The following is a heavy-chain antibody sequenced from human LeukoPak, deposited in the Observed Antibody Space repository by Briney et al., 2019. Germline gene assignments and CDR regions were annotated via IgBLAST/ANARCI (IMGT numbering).Heavy chain of an antibody. CDR1: GYTFTGYY. CDR3: ARGLGSSFAYRYGMDV. D-gene: IGHD6-6*01. V-gene: IGHV1-2*02. CDR2: INPNSGGT. Sequence: ASVKVSFKASGYTFTGYYMHWVRQAPGQGLEWMGWINPNSGGTNYAQKFPGRVTMTRDTSISTAYMELSRLRSDDTAVYYCARGLGSSFAYRYGMDVWGQGTTVTVSS. J-gene: IGHJ6*02.